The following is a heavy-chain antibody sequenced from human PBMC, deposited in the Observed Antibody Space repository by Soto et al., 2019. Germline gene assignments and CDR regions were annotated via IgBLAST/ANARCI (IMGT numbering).Heavy chain of an antibody. CDR2: IYYSGST. CDR1: GGSISSGDYY. D-gene: IGHD2-2*01. J-gene: IGHJ3*02. CDR3: ARDLGIVVVPAARSAFDI. Sequence: QVQLQESGPGLVKPSQTLSLTCTVSGGSISSGDYYWSWIRQPPGKGLEWIGYIYYSGSTYYNPSLKSRVTISVDTSKNQFSLKLSSVTAADTAVYYCARDLGIVVVPAARSAFDIWGQGTMVTVSS. V-gene: IGHV4-30-4*01.